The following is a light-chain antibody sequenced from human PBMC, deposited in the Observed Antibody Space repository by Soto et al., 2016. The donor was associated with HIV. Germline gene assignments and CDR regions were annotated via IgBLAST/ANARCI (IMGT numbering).Light chain of an antibody. CDR3: QQLNSYPLT. CDR1: QAINSR. J-gene: IGKJ5*01. V-gene: IGKV1-12*01. Sequence: DIQMTQSPSSVSASVGDRVTITCRASQAINSRLAWYQQNPGKAPEVLITATYTLQDGVPSRFSGSASGGTGTDFTLTIDSLQPEDFATYYCQQLNSYPLTFGQGTRLEIK. CDR2: ATY.